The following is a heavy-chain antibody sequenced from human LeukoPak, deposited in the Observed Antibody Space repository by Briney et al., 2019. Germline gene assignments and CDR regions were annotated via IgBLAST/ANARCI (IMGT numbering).Heavy chain of an antibody. CDR1: GDSVSTYY. J-gene: IGHJ4*02. CDR3: ARGKDDRGIFDY. Sequence: SETLSLTCTVSGDSVSTYYWSWVRQSTPRGLDWVGRISAGGSTNYNPSLKSRVTVSRDTSKNQLSLKLSSVTAADTAVYYCARGKDDRGIFDYWGQGTLVNVSS. CDR2: ISAGGST. D-gene: IGHD5-24*01. V-gene: IGHV4-4*07.